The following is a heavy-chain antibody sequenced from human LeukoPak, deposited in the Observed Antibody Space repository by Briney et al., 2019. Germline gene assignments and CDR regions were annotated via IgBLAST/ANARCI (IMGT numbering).Heavy chain of an antibody. V-gene: IGHV3-9*01. CDR1: GFTFDDYA. D-gene: IGHD3-22*01. J-gene: IGHJ4*02. CDR3: AKALAYLNYYDSSGYYFDY. Sequence: GRSLRLSCAASGFTFDDYAMHWVRQAPGKGLEWVSGISWNSGSIGYADSVKGRFTISRDNAKNSLYLQMNSLRAEDTALNYCAKALAYLNYYDSSGYYFDYWGQGTLVTVSS. CDR2: ISWNSGSI.